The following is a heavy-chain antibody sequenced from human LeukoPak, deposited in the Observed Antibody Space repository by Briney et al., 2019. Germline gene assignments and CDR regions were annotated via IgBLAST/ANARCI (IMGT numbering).Heavy chain of an antibody. CDR3: ARRGTTGTTALSWWFDR. D-gene: IGHD1-1*01. CDR1: GYTFTGYY. V-gene: IGHV1-2*02. Sequence: ASVTVSCKASGYTFTGYYMHWVRQAPGQGLEWMGWINPNSGGTNYAQKSQGRVTITRDPSISTAYMEMRRLRADDTAVYYCARRGTTGTTALSWWFDRWGQGTLVTVSS. CDR2: INPNSGGT. J-gene: IGHJ5*02.